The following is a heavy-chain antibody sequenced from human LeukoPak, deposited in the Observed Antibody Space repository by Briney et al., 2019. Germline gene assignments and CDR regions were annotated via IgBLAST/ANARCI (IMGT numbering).Heavy chain of an antibody. CDR3: ARGALHVDY. J-gene: IGHJ4*02. V-gene: IGHV3-48*03. D-gene: IGHD4/OR15-4a*01. CDR2: ISSSGSTI. Sequence: PGGSLRLFCAASGFTFSSYEMNWVSQAPGKGLEWVSYISSSGSTIYYADSVKGRFTISRDNAKNSLFLQMNTLTAEDTAVYYCARGALHVDYWGQGTPVTVSS. CDR1: GFTFSSYE.